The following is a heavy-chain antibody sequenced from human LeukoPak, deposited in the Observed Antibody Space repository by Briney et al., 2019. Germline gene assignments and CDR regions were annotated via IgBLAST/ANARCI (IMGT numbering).Heavy chain of an antibody. V-gene: IGHV3-73*01. CDR1: GFTFSGSA. D-gene: IGHD3-16*02. CDR3: TRSDDYVWGSYRDFDY. Sequence: GGSLRLSCAASGFTFSGSAMHWVRQSSGKGLEWVGRIRSKANSYATAYAASVKGRFTISRDDSKNTAYLQMNSLKTEDTAVYYCTRSDDYVWGSYRDFDYWGQGTLVTVSS. CDR2: IRSKANSYAT. J-gene: IGHJ4*02.